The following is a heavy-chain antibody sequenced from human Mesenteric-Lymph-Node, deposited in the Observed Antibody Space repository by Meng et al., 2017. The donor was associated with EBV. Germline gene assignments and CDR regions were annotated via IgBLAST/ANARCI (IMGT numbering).Heavy chain of an antibody. Sequence: QITLTESGPTVVKPTQTLTLTCSFSGFSLSTSGVGVGWIRQPPGKALEWLAVIYWDGDDRYSPSLKTRLTITKDTSKNLVVLTLTNMDPVDTATYYCAHEHYGLYGSAFDYRGPGTMVTVS. V-gene: IGHV2-5*02. D-gene: IGHD3-16*01. CDR3: AHEHYGLYGSAFDY. CDR2: IYWDGDD. CDR1: GFSLSTSGVG. J-gene: IGHJ4*02.